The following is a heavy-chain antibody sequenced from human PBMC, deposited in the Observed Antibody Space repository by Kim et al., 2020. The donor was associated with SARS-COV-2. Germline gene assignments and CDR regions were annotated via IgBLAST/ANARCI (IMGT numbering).Heavy chain of an antibody. V-gene: IGHV3-23*01. D-gene: IGHD5-18*01. Sequence: DSVKGRFTTSRDTSKNTQYLQMNSVRAEDTAVYYCAKEGYSDGRQGLFDYWGQGTLVTVSS. CDR3: AKEGYSDGRQGLFDY. J-gene: IGHJ4*02.